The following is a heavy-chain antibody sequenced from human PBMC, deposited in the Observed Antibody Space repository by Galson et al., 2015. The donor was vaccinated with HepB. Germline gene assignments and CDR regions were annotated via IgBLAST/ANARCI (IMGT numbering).Heavy chain of an antibody. D-gene: IGHD3-22*01. CDR2: IYYSGST. CDR1: GGSISSYY. CDR3: ASFYYDSSGRSGAYDI. J-gene: IGHJ3*02. V-gene: IGHV4-59*01. Sequence: ETLSLTCTVSGGSISSYYWSWIRQPPGKGLEWIGYIYYSGSTNYNPSLKSRVTISVDTSKNQFSLKLSSVTAADTAVYYCASFYYDSSGRSGAYDIWGQGTMVTVSS.